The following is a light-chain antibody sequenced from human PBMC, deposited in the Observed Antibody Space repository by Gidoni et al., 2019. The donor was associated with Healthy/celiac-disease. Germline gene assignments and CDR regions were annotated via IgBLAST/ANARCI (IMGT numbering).Light chain of an antibody. Sequence: SHVLSQPPSVSVAPGQTDRITCGGNNIGSKSVHWYQQKPGQAPVLVVYDVSDRPSRVPERFSGSNSGNTATLAISRVEAGDEADYYCQVWDSSSDHPVVFGGGTKLTVL. CDR1: NIGSKS. J-gene: IGLJ2*01. V-gene: IGLV3-21*02. CDR2: DVS. CDR3: QVWDSSSDHPVV.